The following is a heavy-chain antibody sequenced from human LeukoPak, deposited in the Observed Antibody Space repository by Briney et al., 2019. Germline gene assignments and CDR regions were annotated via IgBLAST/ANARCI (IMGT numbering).Heavy chain of an antibody. D-gene: IGHD5-18*01. J-gene: IGHJ5*02. Sequence: HPGGSLRLSCAASGFTFSSYAMSWVRQAPGKGLEWVANMNQDGSQKYYVDSVKGRFSISRDNAKSSLYLQMDSLRVEDTAIYYCARSFGYTEYVGWTDPWGQGTLVTVSS. V-gene: IGHV3-7*01. CDR3: ARSFGYTEYVGWTDP. CDR2: MNQDGSQK. CDR1: GFTFSSYA.